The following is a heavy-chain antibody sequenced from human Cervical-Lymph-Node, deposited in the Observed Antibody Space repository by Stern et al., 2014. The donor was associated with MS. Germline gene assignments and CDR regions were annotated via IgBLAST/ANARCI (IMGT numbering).Heavy chain of an antibody. CDR3: AREVGSLVMDV. CDR2: VTPIFGSA. J-gene: IGHJ6*02. CDR1: GGSFTTYA. Sequence: VQLVESGAEVKKPGSSVRVSCKASGGSFTTYAVSWVRQAPGQGLEWMGGVTPIFGSADYAQKFQGRVTITADKSTSTVYMELSSLRSEDTAVYYCAREVGSLVMDVWGQGTTVTVSS. V-gene: IGHV1-69*06. D-gene: IGHD2-8*02.